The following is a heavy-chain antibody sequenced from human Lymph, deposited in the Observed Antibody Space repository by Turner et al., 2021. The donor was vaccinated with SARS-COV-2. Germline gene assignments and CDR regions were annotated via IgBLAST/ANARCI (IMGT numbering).Heavy chain of an antibody. Sequence: QVQLVQSGAEVKKPGSSVTVSCKASGSTISTYVISWVRQAPGQGLEWRGGIIPSLCIANYSQKFQGRVTITADKSTSTAYMELSSLRSEDTAVYHCARRHSGNYDAFDIWGQGTMVTVSS. V-gene: IGHV1-69*10. CDR1: GSTISTYV. J-gene: IGHJ3*02. CDR3: ARRHSGNYDAFDI. CDR2: IIPSLCIA. D-gene: IGHD1-26*01.